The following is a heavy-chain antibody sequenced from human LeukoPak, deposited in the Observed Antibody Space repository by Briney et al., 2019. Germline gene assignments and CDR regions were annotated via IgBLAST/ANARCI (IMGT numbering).Heavy chain of an antibody. CDR2: IGSDNKP. CDR1: GFTFSAYA. Sequence: GGSLRLSWEASGFTFSAYAMTWVRQAPGKGLEWVSSIGSDNKPHYSESVKGRFAISRDNAKNSLYLQMNSLRAEDTAVYYCARPPYSSSWDPGWFDPWGQGTLITVSS. J-gene: IGHJ5*02. D-gene: IGHD6-13*01. V-gene: IGHV3-69-1*01. CDR3: ARPPYSSSWDPGWFDP.